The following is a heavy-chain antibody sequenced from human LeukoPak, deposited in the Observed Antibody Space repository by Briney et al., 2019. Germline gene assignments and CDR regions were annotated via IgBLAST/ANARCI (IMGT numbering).Heavy chain of an antibody. J-gene: IGHJ4*02. CDR1: GYTFTSYD. CDR2: MNPNSGNT. CDR3: ARSPNMVRGVISY. Sequence: ASVKVSCKASGYTFTSYDINWVRQATGQGLEWMGWMNPNSGNTGYAQKFQGRVTMTRNTSISTAYMELSSLRSEDTAVYYCARSPNMVRGVISYWGQGTLVTVSS. V-gene: IGHV1-8*01. D-gene: IGHD3-10*01.